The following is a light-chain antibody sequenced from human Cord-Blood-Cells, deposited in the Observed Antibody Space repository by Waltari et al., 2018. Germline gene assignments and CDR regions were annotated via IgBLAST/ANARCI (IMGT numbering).Light chain of an antibody. Sequence: EIVLTQSPATLSLSPGERATLSCRASQSICIDGTWYQQNPGQAPRLLIYDASNRATGIPARFSGSVSGTDFTLTISSLEPEDFAVYCCQQRSNWPPYTFGQGTKLEI. CDR3: QQRSNWPPYT. CDR2: DAS. CDR1: QSICID. J-gene: IGKJ2*01. V-gene: IGKV3-11*01.